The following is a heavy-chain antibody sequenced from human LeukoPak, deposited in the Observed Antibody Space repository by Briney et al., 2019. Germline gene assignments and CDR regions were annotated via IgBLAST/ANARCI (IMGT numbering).Heavy chain of an antibody. V-gene: IGHV5-51*01. CDR1: GYSFTSYW. J-gene: IGHJ4*02. D-gene: IGHD1-26*01. CDR3: ARSEWELLVPGPFDY. CDR2: IYPGDSET. Sequence: GESLKISCKGSGYSFTSYWIGWVRQMPGKGLEWMGIIYPGDSETRYSPSFQGQVTISADKSISTAYLQWSSLKASDTAMYYCARSEWELLVPGPFDYWGQGTLVTVSS.